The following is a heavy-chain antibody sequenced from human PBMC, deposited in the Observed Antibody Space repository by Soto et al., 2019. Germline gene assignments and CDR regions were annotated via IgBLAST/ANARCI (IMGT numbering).Heavy chain of an antibody. Sequence: VQLVESGGGVVQPGGSLRLSCVASGFTFSSYFMHWVRQAPGKGLEWVAVISYDENNKYYADSVRGRFTISRDNSTNTLYLQMNSLRAEDTGLYYCAKSSSWFHFDYWGQGTLVTGSS. V-gene: IGHV3-30*18. CDR1: GFTFSSYF. J-gene: IGHJ4*02. CDR2: ISYDENNK. D-gene: IGHD6-13*01. CDR3: AKSSSWFHFDY.